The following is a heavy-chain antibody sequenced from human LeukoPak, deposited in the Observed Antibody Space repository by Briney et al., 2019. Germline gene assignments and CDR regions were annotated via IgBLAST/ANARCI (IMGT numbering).Heavy chain of an antibody. Sequence: PGGSLRLSCAGSGITLSNYGMSWLRQAPGKGLEWVAGVSDSGGRTNHADSVKGRFTSSTDNAKNTLYLHMNSMRAEDTAVYFCANRGVVIRVILVGFHKEAYYFDYWGQGALVTVSS. D-gene: IGHD3-22*01. CDR1: GITLSNYG. V-gene: IGHV3-23*01. CDR2: VSDSGGRT. J-gene: IGHJ4*02. CDR3: ANRGVVIRVILVGFHKEAYYFDY.